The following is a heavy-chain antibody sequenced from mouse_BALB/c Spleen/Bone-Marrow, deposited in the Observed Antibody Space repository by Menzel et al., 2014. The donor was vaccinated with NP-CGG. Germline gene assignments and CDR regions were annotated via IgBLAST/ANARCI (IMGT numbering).Heavy chain of an antibody. J-gene: IGHJ4*01. Sequence: VQLQQPGPELVKPGASVKISCKTSGYTFTEYTMHWVKQSHGKSLEWIGGINSNNGGNSYNQKFKGKVTLTVDKSSSTAYMELPSLTFEDAAVYYCARSKGIRGAMDYWGQGTSVTVSS. CDR3: ARSKGIRGAMDY. V-gene: IGHV1-18*01. CDR2: INSNNGGN. CDR1: GYTFTEYT.